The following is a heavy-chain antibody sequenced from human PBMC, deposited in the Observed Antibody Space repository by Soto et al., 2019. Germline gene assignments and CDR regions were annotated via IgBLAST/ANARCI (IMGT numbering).Heavy chain of an antibody. CDR2: INPNSGGT. CDR3: ARAAPYYYDSSGAFDY. D-gene: IGHD3-22*01. Sequence: ASVKVSCKASGYTFTGYYMHWARQAPGEGLEWMGWINPNSGGTNYAQKFQGWVTMTRDTSISTAYMELSRLRSDDTAVYYCARAAPYYYDSSGAFDYWGQGTLVTVSS. CDR1: GYTFTGYY. V-gene: IGHV1-2*04. J-gene: IGHJ4*02.